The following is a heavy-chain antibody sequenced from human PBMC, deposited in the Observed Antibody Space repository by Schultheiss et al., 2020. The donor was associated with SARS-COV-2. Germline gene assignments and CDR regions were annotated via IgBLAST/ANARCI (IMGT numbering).Heavy chain of an antibody. D-gene: IGHD5-24*01. CDR3: ARDLGDGYRGVENWFDP. CDR2: IIPMFGTA. CDR1: GGTFSSYV. J-gene: IGHJ5*02. Sequence: SVKVSCKASGGTFSSYVISWVRQAPGHGLEWMGGIIPMFGTAHYAQKFQGRVTITADKSTSTAYMELRSLRSEDTAVYYCARDLGDGYRGVENWFDPWGQGTLVTVSS. V-gene: IGHV1-69*06.